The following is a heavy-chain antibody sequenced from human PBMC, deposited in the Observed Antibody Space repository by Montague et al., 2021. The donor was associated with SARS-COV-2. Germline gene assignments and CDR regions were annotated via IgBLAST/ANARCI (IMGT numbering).Heavy chain of an antibody. CDR1: GDSISSSSYN. V-gene: IGHV4-39*01. CDR3: TRHVHMTWPEPSPGFDY. D-gene: IGHD1-1*01. CDR2: VHYSGRP. Sequence: SDTLSLTCTVSGDSISSSSYNWDWIRQPPGKGLEWIGSVHYSGRPYYNPSLKSRVTIYVDTSKNQLSLKLSSVTAADTAVYYCTRHVHMTWPEPSPGFDYWGQGTLVTVSS. J-gene: IGHJ4*02.